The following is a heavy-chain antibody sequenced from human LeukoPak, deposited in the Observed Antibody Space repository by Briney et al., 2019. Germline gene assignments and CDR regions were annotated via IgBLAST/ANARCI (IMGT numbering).Heavy chain of an antibody. CDR2: IYHSGST. V-gene: IGHV4-30-4*01. CDR3: ARRRFGPGWFDP. J-gene: IGHJ5*02. Sequence: PSETLSLTCTVSGGSISSGDYYWSWIRQPPGKGLEWIGYIYHSGSTYYNPSLKSRVTISLDTSKNQFSLKLTSVTAADTAVFYCARRRFGPGWFDPWGQGTLVTVSS. CDR1: GGSISSGDYY. D-gene: IGHD3-10*01.